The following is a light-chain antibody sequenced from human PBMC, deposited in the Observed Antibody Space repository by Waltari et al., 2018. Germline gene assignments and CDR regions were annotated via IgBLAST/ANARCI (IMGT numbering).Light chain of an antibody. Sequence: QSALTPPPPVSGSPGQSFTIPCPRTATDVWDYNLVYWYQPHPGTAPKLIIYEVTKRPSGVSNRFSASKSGIAASLTISGLQAEDEAEYYCFSYAGRFSFVFGTGTQVTV. CDR2: EVT. J-gene: IGLJ1*01. CDR3: FSYAGRFSFV. V-gene: IGLV2-23*02. CDR1: ATDVWDYNL.